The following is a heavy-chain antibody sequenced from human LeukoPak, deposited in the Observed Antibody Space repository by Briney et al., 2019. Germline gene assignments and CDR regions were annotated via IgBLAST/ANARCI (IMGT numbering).Heavy chain of an antibody. D-gene: IGHD1-26*01. V-gene: IGHV4-39*01. CDR3: ARQPRVGARERGLDY. CDR1: GGSISSSSYY. CDR2: IYYSGST. Sequence: SETLSLTCTVSGGSISSSSYYWGWIRQPPGKGLEWIGSIYYSGSTYYNPSLKSRVTISVDMSKNQFSLKLSSVTGADTAVYYCARQPRVGARERGLDYWGQGTLVTVSS. J-gene: IGHJ4*02.